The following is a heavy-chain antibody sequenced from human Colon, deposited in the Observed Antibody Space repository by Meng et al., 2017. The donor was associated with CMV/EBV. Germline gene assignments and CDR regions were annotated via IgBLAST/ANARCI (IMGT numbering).Heavy chain of an antibody. V-gene: IGHV3-7*01. CDR2: TNEDGSDK. CDR1: GSSFSNSW. D-gene: IGHD2-8*01. Sequence: LKISCAASGSSFSNSWMIWVRRAPGKGLEWVAKTNEDGSDKYYVDSVKGRFTIFRDNAKNSVYLQMNSLRAEDTAVYYCASTGPLYGLYFCYWGQGTLVTVSS. CDR3: ASTGPLYGLYFCY. J-gene: IGHJ4*02.